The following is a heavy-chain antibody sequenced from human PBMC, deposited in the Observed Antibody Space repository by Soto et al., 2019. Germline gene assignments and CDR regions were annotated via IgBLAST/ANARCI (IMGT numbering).Heavy chain of an antibody. CDR2: INTGNGNT. CDR3: ARAVAVTADFDY. D-gene: IGHD2-21*02. CDR1: GYTFTGYA. V-gene: IGHV1-3*04. J-gene: IGHJ4*02. Sequence: QVQLVQSGAEEKKPGASVKVSCKASGYTFTGYAMHWVRQAPGQRLEWMGWINTGNGNTKYSQKFQGRVTITRDTSASTAYRELSSLRSEDTAVYYCARAVAVTADFDYWCQGPLVTVSS.